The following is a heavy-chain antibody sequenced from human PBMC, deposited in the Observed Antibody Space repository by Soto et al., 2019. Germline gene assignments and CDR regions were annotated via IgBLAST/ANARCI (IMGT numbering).Heavy chain of an antibody. CDR3: ARVERGTATTVVDAFDI. Sequence: LEILSLTCAVNGGSVISGNYYWSWIRQPPGKGLEWIGEMSHSGGTHFNPSLKSRVTISVDTSKNQFSLKMSSVTAADTALYYCARVERGTATTVVDAFDIWGPGTMVTVSS. V-gene: IGHV4-34*01. CDR2: MSHSGGT. J-gene: IGHJ3*02. CDR1: GGSVISGNYY. D-gene: IGHD1-1*01.